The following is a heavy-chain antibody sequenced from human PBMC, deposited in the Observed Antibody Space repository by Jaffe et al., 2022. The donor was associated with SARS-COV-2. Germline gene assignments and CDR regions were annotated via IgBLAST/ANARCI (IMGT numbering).Heavy chain of an antibody. CDR3: AKLSGPAAMVY. J-gene: IGHJ4*02. CDR1: GFTFDTYA. V-gene: IGHV3-43*02. Sequence: EVQLVESGGGVVQPGGSLRLSCAASGFTFDTYAMHWVRQAPGKGLEWVSFISSNGSSTYYADSVKGRFTISRDNSKNSLYLQMNSLRTEDTALYYCAKLSGPAAMVYWGQGTLVTVSS. CDR2: ISSNGSST. D-gene: IGHD2-2*01.